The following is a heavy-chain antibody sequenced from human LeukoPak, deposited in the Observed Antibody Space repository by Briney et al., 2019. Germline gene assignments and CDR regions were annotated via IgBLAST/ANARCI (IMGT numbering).Heavy chain of an antibody. V-gene: IGHV4-38-2*01. CDR2: TFHSGST. Sequence: PSETLSLTCAVSGYSISSGYYWAWIRHPPGKGRNWLGGTFHSGSTYYNPSLKSRVTISVDTSKNQFSLKLSSVTAADTAVYYCARRQLGRVSAAGTYYFDYWGQGTLVTVSS. D-gene: IGHD6-13*01. CDR3: ARRQLGRVSAAGTYYFDY. J-gene: IGHJ4*02. CDR1: GYSISSGYY.